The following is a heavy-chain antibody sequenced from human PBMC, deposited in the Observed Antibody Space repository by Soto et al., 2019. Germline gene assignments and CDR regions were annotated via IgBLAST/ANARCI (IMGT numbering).Heavy chain of an antibody. CDR3: ASDTKTGVVVPGAPKY. V-gene: IGHV3-30*03. Sequence: QVQLVESGGGVVQPGGSLTLSCAAARFTFSNYGMHWVRQAPGEGLEWVAVISYDGTNHYYADSVRGRFHLPRNNSKNTLYLHMDRLTSDDTAVYYCASDTKTGVVVPGAPKYWGQGTLVAVSS. CDR2: ISYDGTNH. J-gene: IGHJ4*02. CDR1: RFTFSNYG. D-gene: IGHD2-2*01.